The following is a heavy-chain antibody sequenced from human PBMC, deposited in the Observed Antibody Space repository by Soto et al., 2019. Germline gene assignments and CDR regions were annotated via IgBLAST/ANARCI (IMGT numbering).Heavy chain of an antibody. CDR3: ARDKGGIVPAYMN. CDR2: IYSGGST. D-gene: IGHD2-2*01. CDR1: GFTVGSNY. V-gene: IGHV3-66*01. J-gene: IGHJ4*02. Sequence: GGSLRLSCAASGFTVGSNYVSWVRQAPGKGLEWVSVIYSGGSTYYADSVKGRFTISRDNSKNTLYLQMNSLRAEDTAVYYCARDKGGIVPAYMNWGQGTLVTVSS.